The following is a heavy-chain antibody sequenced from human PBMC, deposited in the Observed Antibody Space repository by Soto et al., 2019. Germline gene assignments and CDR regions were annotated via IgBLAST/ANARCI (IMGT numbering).Heavy chain of an antibody. D-gene: IGHD6-6*01. J-gene: IGHJ6*02. CDR2: ISWDGGST. Sequence: GGSLRLSCAASGFTFDDYTMHWVRQAPGKGLEWVSLISWDGGSTYYADSVKGRFTISRDNSKNSLYLQMNSLRTEDTALYYCAKDMLLAARLLHSSSPGDPKHNNGMDVWGQGTTVTVSS. CDR3: AKDMLLAARLLHSSSPGDPKHNNGMDV. CDR1: GFTFDDYT. V-gene: IGHV3-43*01.